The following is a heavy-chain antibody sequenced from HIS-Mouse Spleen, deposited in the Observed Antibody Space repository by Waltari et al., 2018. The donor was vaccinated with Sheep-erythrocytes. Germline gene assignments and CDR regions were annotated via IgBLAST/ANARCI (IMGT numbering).Heavy chain of an antibody. J-gene: IGHJ4*02. CDR3: ARVASGATFDY. CDR2: ISSSSSYI. Sequence: EVQLVESGGGLVKPGGSLRLSFAASGFTFSSYSMNWFRQAPGKGLEWVSSISSSSSYIYYADSVKGRFTISRDNAKNSLYLQMNSLRAEDTAVYYCARVASGATFDYWGQGTLVTVSS. V-gene: IGHV3-21*01. CDR1: GFTFSSYS. D-gene: IGHD1-26*01.